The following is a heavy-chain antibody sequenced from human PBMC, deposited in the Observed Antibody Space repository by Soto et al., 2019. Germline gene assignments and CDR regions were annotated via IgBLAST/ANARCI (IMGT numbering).Heavy chain of an antibody. Sequence: SETLSLTCTVSGGSISTYYWSWIRQPPGKGLEWIGYIYYSGSTSYNPSLKSRVTISVDTSKNQFSLKLRSVTAADTAVYYCASDRSSGWDQGYGMDVWGQGTTVTAP. D-gene: IGHD6-19*01. J-gene: IGHJ6*02. V-gene: IGHV4-59*01. CDR3: ASDRSSGWDQGYGMDV. CDR1: GGSISTYY. CDR2: IYYSGST.